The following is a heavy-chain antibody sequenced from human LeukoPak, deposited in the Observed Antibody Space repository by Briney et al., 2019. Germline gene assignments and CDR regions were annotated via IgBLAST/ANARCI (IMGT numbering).Heavy chain of an antibody. CDR1: GGSFSGYY. CDR3: ARAPRDRGYCGATSCFEYMDV. Sequence: SETLSLTCAVYGGSFSGYYWSWIRQPPGKGLEWIGSIYYSGSTYYNPSLKSRVTISVDTSKNQFSLKVTSVTAADTAVYYCARAPRDRGYCGATSCFEYMDVWGRGTTVTISS. CDR2: IYYSGST. V-gene: IGHV4-34*01. J-gene: IGHJ6*03. D-gene: IGHD2-2*01.